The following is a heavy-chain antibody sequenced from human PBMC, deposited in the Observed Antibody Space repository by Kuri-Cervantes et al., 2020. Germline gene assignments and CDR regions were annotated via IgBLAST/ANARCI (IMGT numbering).Heavy chain of an antibody. CDR1: GFTFDDYA. CDR3: ARERSGYSYGRKFYYFDY. CDR2: ISWNSGSI. D-gene: IGHD5-18*01. J-gene: IGHJ4*02. Sequence: GGSLRLSCAASGFTFDDYAMHWVRQAPGKGLEWVSGISWNSGSIGYADSVKGRFTISRDNAKNSLYLQMNSLRAEDTAVYYCARERSGYSYGRKFYYFDYWGQGTLVTVSS. V-gene: IGHV3-9*01.